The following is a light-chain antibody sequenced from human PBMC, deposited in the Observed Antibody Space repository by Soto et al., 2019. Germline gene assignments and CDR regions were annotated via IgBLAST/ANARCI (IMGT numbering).Light chain of an antibody. Sequence: QSMLTQPASVSGSPGQSITISCTGTSSDVGGYNSVSWYQQHPGKAPKVLIYKVSNRPSGVSDRFSGSKSGNTASLIISGLQSEDEADYYCSSFTRSVTYVFGTGTKLTVL. J-gene: IGLJ1*01. V-gene: IGLV2-14*01. CDR2: KVS. CDR3: SSFTRSVTYV. CDR1: SSDVGGYNS.